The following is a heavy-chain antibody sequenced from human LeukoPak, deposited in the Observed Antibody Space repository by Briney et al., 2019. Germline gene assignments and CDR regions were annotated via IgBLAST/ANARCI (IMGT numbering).Heavy chain of an antibody. V-gene: IGHV4-59*01. CDR3: ARARSPMDNWFDP. Sequence: SETLSLTCTVSGGSIDTYYWSWIRQPPGKGLEWIGYIYYTGSTNYNPSLKSRVTISVDTSKNQFSLKLSSVTAADTAVYYCARARSPMDNWFDPWGQGTLVTVSS. CDR2: IYYTGST. D-gene: IGHD3-10*01. CDR1: GGSIDTYY. J-gene: IGHJ5*02.